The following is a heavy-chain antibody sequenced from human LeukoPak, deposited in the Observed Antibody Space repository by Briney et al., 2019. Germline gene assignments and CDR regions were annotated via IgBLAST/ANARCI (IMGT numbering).Heavy chain of an antibody. CDR1: GFTLSSYG. V-gene: IGHV3-33*01. J-gene: IGHJ4*02. CDR2: IWYDGSNK. CDR3: ARDGYHGSGSYDY. Sequence: GGSVRLSCAVSGFTLSSYGMHWVRQAPGKGLEWVAVIWYDGSNKYYVDSVKGRFTISRDNSKNTLYLQMNSLRAEDTAVYYCARDGYHGSGSYDYWGQGTLVTVSS. D-gene: IGHD3-10*01.